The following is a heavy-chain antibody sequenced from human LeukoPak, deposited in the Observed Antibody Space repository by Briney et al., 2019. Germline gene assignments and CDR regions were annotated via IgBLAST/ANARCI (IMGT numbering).Heavy chain of an antibody. CDR1: GFTFRSHG. V-gene: IGHV3-33*01. J-gene: IGHJ4*02. D-gene: IGHD1-26*01. CDR2: IWYDGSNK. CDR3: AGDRATSYFDY. Sequence: PGGSLRLSCAASGFTFRSHGMHWVRQAPGKGLEWVAFIWYDGSNKYYTDSEKGRFTISRDNSKNTLYLQMNSLRAEDTAVYYCAGDRATSYFDYWGQGALVTISS.